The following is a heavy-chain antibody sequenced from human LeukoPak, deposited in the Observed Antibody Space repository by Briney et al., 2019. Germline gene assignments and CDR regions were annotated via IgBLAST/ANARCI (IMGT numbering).Heavy chain of an antibody. CDR1: GFTFSSYS. CDR2: ISSSSYI. V-gene: IGHV3-21*01. D-gene: IGHD2-21*02. CDR3: ARESDPPGAFDI. J-gene: IGHJ3*02. Sequence: GGSLRPSCAASGFTFSSYSMNWVRQAPGKGLEWVSSISSSSYIYYADSVKGRFTISRDNAKNSLYLQMNSLRAEDTAVYYCARESDPPGAFDIWGQGTMVTVSS.